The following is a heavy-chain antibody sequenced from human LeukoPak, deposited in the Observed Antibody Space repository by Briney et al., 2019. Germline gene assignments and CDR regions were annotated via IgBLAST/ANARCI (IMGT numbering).Heavy chain of an antibody. CDR3: ARYSPAAGTGSWFDP. D-gene: IGHD6-13*01. Sequence: PGGSLRLSCEASGFTFSSYWMSWVRQAPGKGLEWVANIKQDGSEKYYVDSVKGRFTISRDNVKNSLYLQMNSLRAGETAVYYCARYSPAAGTGSWFDPWGQGTMATVS. CDR1: GFTFSSYW. V-gene: IGHV3-7*01. CDR2: IKQDGSEK. J-gene: IGHJ5*02.